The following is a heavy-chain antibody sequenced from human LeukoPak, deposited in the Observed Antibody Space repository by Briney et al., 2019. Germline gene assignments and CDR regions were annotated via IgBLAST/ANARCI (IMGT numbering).Heavy chain of an antibody. CDR3: ARRYCSGGSCYSEDY. V-gene: IGHV4-34*01. J-gene: IGHJ4*02. CDR1: GGSFSGYY. D-gene: IGHD2-15*01. CDR2: INHSGST. Sequence: SETLSLTCAVYGGSFSGYYWSWIRQPPGKGLEWIGEINHSGSTNYNPSLKSRVAISVDTSKNQFSPKLSSVTAADTAVYYCARRYCSGGSCYSEDYWGQGTRVTVSS.